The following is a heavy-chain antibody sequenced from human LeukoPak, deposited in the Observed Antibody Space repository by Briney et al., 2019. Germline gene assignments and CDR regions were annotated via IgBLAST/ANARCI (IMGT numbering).Heavy chain of an antibody. Sequence: GGSLRLSCAPSGFTFSNSGMHWVRQAPGKGLEWISYISRDSNIIFYADSVRGRFTISRDNAKNSLYLQMNSLRAEDTAVYYCVRDNPRCCGVVPANIDDFWGQGTLVTVSS. CDR1: GFTFSNSG. J-gene: IGHJ4*02. CDR3: VRDNPRCCGVVPANIDDF. D-gene: IGHD2-15*01. V-gene: IGHV3-48*01. CDR2: ISRDSNII.